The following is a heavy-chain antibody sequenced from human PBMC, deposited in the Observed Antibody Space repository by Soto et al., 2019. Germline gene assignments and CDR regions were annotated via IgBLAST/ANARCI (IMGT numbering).Heavy chain of an antibody. CDR2: IYYSGST. CDR1: GGSISSGDYY. Sequence: SDTLSLTCTVSGGSISSGDYYWSWIRQPPGKGLEWIGYIYYSGSTYYNPSLKSRVTISVDTSKNQFSLKLSSVTAADTAVYYCARTPIYRVHSYGFDRWGQGTLVTVSS. J-gene: IGHJ4*02. CDR3: ARTPIYRVHSYGFDR. D-gene: IGHD5-18*01. V-gene: IGHV4-30-4*02.